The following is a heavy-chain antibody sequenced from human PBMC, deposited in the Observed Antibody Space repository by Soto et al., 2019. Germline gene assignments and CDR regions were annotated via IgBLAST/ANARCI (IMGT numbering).Heavy chain of an antibody. CDR1: GFSLRTSGVG. D-gene: IGHD6-19*01. Sequence: SGPTLVNPTQTLTLTCIFSGFSLRTSGVGVGWIRQPPGKALEWLGFIYWNDDKRYSPSLKSRLTLTKDTSKNQVVLTMTNMDPVDTPTYYCAKSGSTGWYGWFVPVDPGTLVTVSS. CDR3: AKSGSTGWYGWFVP. V-gene: IGHV2-5*01. J-gene: IGHJ5*01. CDR2: IYWNDDK.